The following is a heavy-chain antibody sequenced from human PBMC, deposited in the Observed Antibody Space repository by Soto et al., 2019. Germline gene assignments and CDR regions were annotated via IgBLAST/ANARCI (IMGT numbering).Heavy chain of an antibody. Sequence: GESLKISCKGSGYSFAGYWITWVRQKPGKGLEWMGRIDPSDSQTYYSPSFRGHVTISATKSITTVFLQRSSLRASDTAMYYCARQIYDSDTGPNFQYYFDSWGQGTPFTVSS. D-gene: IGHD3-22*01. CDR3: ARQIYDSDTGPNFQYYFDS. V-gene: IGHV5-10-1*01. CDR2: IDPSDSQT. CDR1: GYSFAGYW. J-gene: IGHJ4*02.